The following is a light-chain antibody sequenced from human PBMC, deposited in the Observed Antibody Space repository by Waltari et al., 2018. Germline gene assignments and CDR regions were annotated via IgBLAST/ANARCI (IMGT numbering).Light chain of an antibody. J-gene: IGKJ1*01. V-gene: IGKV1-12*01. CDR3: QQGDTSPPT. CDR2: AAS. CDR1: QDISTS. Sequence: EIHMPQSPSSVSASVGDSVSISCRASQDISTSLAWYQQKSGKAPSLLIYAASTLQSGVPSRFSGGGTGTDFTLTINNLHPEDFATYFCQQGDTSPPTFGPGTKVEFK.